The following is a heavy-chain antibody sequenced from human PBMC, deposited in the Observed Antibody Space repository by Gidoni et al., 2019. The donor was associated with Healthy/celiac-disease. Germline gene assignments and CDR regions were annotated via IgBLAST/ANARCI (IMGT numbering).Heavy chain of an antibody. CDR3: ARDRKYSSPRGWFDP. J-gene: IGHJ5*02. Sequence: QVQLQQWGAGLLKPSETLSLTCAVYGGSFSGYYWSWIRQPPGKGLEWIGEINHSGSTNYNPSLKSRVTISVDTSKNHFSLKLSSVTAADTAVYYCARDRKYSSPRGWFDPWGQGTLVTVSS. D-gene: IGHD6-6*01. V-gene: IGHV4-34*01. CDR1: GGSFSGYY. CDR2: INHSGST.